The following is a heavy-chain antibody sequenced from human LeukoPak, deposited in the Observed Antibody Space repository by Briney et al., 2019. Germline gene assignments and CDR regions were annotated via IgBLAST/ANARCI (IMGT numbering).Heavy chain of an antibody. V-gene: IGHV3-23*01. CDR1: GFTFSSYA. J-gene: IGHJ5*02. D-gene: IGHD2-2*01. Sequence: GRSLRLSCAASGFTFSSYAMSWVRQAPGKGLEWVSAISGSGGSTYYADSVKGRFTISRDNFKNTLYLQMNSLRAEDTAVYYCAKGQGIVVVPADTNWFDPWGQGTLVTVSS. CDR2: ISGSGGST. CDR3: AKGQGIVVVPADTNWFDP.